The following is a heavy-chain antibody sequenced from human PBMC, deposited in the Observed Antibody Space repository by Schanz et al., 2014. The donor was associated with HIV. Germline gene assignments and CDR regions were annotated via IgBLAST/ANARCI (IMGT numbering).Heavy chain of an antibody. CDR2: INQDGSEK. CDR1: GFTFSSYA. J-gene: IGHJ6*02. D-gene: IGHD5-12*01. V-gene: IGHV3-7*01. CDR3: ARDWSYDPYYYYGMDV. Sequence: EVQLLESGGGLVQPGGSLRLSCAASGFTFSSYAMSWVRQAPGKGLEWVANINQDGSEKYYVDSVKGRFTISRDNAENSLYLQMHSLRAEDTAVYYCARDWSYDPYYYYGMDVWGQGTTVTVSS.